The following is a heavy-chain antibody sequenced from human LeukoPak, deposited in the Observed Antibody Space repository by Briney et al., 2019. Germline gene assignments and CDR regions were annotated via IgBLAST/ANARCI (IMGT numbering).Heavy chain of an antibody. CDR2: ISGSSIYI. D-gene: IGHD3-3*01. CDR1: GFTFSAYS. CDR3: ARDTVDFQGLDI. J-gene: IGHJ3*02. Sequence: GGSLRLSCATSGFTFSAYSMNWVRQAPGKGLEWVSSISGSSIYINYADSVKGRFTISSDNAKNSLYLQMNSLRAEDTAVYYCARDTVDFQGLDIWGQGTRVTVSS. V-gene: IGHV3-21*01.